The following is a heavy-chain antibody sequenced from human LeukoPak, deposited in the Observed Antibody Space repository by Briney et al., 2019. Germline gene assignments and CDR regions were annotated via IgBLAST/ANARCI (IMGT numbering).Heavy chain of an antibody. CDR3: ARQMISGIAAAGSNWFDP. CDR1: GGSISSGDYY. CDR2: IYYSRST. V-gene: IGHV4-30-4*08. Sequence: SETLSLTCTVSGGSISSGDYYWSWIRQPPGKGLEWIGYIYYSRSTNYNPSLKSRVTISVDTSKNQFSLKLSSVTAADTAVYYCARQMISGIAAAGSNWFDPWGQGTLVTVSS. D-gene: IGHD6-13*01. J-gene: IGHJ5*02.